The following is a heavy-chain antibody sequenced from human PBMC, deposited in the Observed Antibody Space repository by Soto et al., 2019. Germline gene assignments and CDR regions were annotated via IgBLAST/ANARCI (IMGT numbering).Heavy chain of an antibody. V-gene: IGHV1-8*01. Sequence: QVQLVQSGAEVKKPGASVKVSCKASEYTFTTYEINWVRQAPGQGLEWMGWMNPNSGNTGYAQKFQGRVTMTRNTSISTAYMELSSLSAEDTAVYYCANYNYDYGLDVWGQGSTVTVSS. CDR2: MNPNSGNT. CDR1: EYTFTTYE. J-gene: IGHJ6*02. CDR3: ANYNYDYGLDV.